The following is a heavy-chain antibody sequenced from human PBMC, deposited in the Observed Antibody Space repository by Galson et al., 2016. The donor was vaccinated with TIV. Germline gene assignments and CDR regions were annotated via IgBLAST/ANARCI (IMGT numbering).Heavy chain of an antibody. CDR2: ISSNSVNR. V-gene: IGHV3-9*01. CDR1: GFSFEDYG. J-gene: IGHJ6*02. Sequence: SLRLSCAASGFSFEDYGMQWVRQIPGKGLEWVSGISSNSVNRGYADSVKGRFTIFRDNAKKSLYVQMNSPRVEDTALYYCAKARGYGYGSPRDYYYGMDVWGQGTTVTVSS. CDR3: AKARGYGYGSPRDYYYGMDV. D-gene: IGHD5-18*01.